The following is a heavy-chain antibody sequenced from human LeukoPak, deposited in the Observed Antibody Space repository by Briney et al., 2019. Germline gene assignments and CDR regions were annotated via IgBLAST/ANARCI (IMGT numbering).Heavy chain of an antibody. Sequence: PSETLSLTCTVSGCSIGSGSYYWSWIRQPAGKGLEWIGRIYTSGNTNYNPSLKSRVSISVDTSKNQFSLKLSSVTAADTAMYYCARSYYYDSSGYYPHYFDYWGQGTLVTVSS. CDR1: GCSIGSGSYY. CDR2: IYTSGNT. CDR3: ARSYYYDSSGYYPHYFDY. D-gene: IGHD3-22*01. V-gene: IGHV4-61*02. J-gene: IGHJ4*02.